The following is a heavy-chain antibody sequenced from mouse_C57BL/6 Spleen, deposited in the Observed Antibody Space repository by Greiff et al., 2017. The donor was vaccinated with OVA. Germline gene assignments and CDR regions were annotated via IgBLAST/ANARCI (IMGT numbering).Heavy chain of an antibody. CDR1: GYTFTSYW. J-gene: IGHJ2*01. V-gene: IGHV1-64*01. CDR3: ARSSDYYGTTPFDY. D-gene: IGHD1-1*01. CDR2: IHPNSGST. Sequence: QVQLQQPGAELVKPGASVKLSCKASGYTFTSYWMHWVKQRPGQGLEWIGMIHPNSGSTNYNEKFKSKATLTVDKSSSTAYMQLSSLTSEDSAVYYCARSSDYYGTTPFDYWGQGTTRTVSS.